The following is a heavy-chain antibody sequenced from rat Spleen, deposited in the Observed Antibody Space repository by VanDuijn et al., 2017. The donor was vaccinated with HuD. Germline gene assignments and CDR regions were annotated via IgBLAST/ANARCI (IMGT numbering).Heavy chain of an antibody. J-gene: IGHJ2*01. CDR2: IWGDGNT. V-gene: IGHV2-15*01. CDR1: GFSLTSYH. CDR3: ARRPFDY. Sequence: QVQLKESGPGLGQPSQTLSLTCTVSGFSLTSYHVSWVRQLPGKGLEWMGVIWGDGNTAFSSALKSRLSISRDTSKSQVFLKMNSLQTEDTAMYFCARRPFDYWGQGVMVTVSS.